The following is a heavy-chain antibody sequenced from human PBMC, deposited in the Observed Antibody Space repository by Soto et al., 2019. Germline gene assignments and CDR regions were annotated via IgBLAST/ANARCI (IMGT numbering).Heavy chain of an antibody. CDR3: ARGRGYDFWSGPIRGGMDV. Sequence: QVPLVQSGAEVKKPGASVKVSCKASGYTFTSYGISWVRQAPGQGLEWMGWISAYNGNTNYAQKLQGRVTMTTDTSTSTAYMELRSLRSDDTAVYYCARGRGYDFWSGPIRGGMDVWGQGTTVTVSS. D-gene: IGHD3-3*01. V-gene: IGHV1-18*01. CDR2: ISAYNGNT. J-gene: IGHJ6*02. CDR1: GYTFTSYG.